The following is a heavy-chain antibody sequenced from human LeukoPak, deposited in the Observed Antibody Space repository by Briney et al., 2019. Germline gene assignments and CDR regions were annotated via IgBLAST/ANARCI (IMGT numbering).Heavy chain of an antibody. D-gene: IGHD1-26*01. V-gene: IGHV4-30-4*01. CDR2: IYHTGTT. J-gene: IGHJ3*02. CDR1: GGLISRIEYY. CDR3: ARDPLISGDAFDI. Sequence: SETLSLTCTVSGGLISRIEYYWGWVRQSPVKGLEWLGHIYHTGTTLYSPHLNNRLTISVDSSKNQFSLQLNSVTPEDTAVYYCARDPLISGDAFDIWGQGTMVTVSS.